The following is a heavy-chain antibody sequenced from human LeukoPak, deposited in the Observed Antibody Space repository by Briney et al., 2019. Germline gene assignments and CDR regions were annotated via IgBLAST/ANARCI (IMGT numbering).Heavy chain of an antibody. CDR2: ISGSGGST. CDR1: GFTFSSPA. J-gene: IGHJ4*02. Sequence: PGGSLRLSCAASGFTFSSPAMSWVRQAPGKGLEWVSAISGSGGSTYYADSVKGRFTISRDNSKNTLYLQMNSLRAEDTAVYYCAKDPLDDVNPGAQDYWGQGTLVTVSS. V-gene: IGHV3-23*01. D-gene: IGHD1-1*01. CDR3: AKDPLDDVNPGAQDY.